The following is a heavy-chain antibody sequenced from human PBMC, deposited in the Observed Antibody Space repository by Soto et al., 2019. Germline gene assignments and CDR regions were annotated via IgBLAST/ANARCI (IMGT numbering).Heavy chain of an antibody. CDR2: IKQDGSEK. CDR1: GFTCSSYG. CDR3: AREKRANGYFDY. J-gene: IGHJ4*02. V-gene: IGHV3-7*01. D-gene: IGHD6-25*01. Sequence: PGGSLRLSCAAAGFTCSSYGMSWVRQAPGKGLEWVANIKQDGSEKYYVDSVKGRFTISRDNAKNSLYLQMNSLRAEDTAFYYCAREKRANGYFDYWGQGALVTISS.